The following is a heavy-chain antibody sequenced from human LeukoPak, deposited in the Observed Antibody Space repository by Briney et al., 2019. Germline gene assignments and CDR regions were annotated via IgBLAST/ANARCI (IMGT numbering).Heavy chain of an antibody. V-gene: IGHV3-15*01. CDR2: IKSKTDGGTT. J-gene: IGHJ4*02. CDR1: GFTFSNAW. D-gene: IGHD3-10*01. CDR3: TTDLYYYGSGSPN. Sequence: GGSLRLSCAASGFTFSNAWMSWVRQAPGKGLEWVGRIKSKTDGGTTDYAAPVKGRFTISRDDSKNTLYLQMNSLKTEDTAVYYCTTDLYYYGSGSPNWGQGTLVTVSS.